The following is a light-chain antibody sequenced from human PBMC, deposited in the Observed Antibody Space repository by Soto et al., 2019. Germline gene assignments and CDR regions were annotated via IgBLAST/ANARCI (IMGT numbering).Light chain of an antibody. V-gene: IGKV3-20*01. CDR1: QTLSINS. J-gene: IGKJ3*01. CDR2: AAS. Sequence: EIVLTQSPDTLSLSPGERATLFCRASQTLSINSLAWYQQKPGQAPRLLIYAASTRDTGIPDRYNGSGSGTDFALTIHSLEHADFAVYYCQQHDCAPITFGPGTKVAVK. CDR3: QQHDCAPIT.